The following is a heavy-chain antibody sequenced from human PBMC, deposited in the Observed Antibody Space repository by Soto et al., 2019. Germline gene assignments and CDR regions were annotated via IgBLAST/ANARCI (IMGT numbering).Heavy chain of an antibody. V-gene: IGHV1-69*06. D-gene: IGHD3-3*01. CDR2: IIPIFGTA. Sequence: QVQLVQSGAEVKKPGSSVKVSCKASGGTFSSYAISWVRQAPGPGLEWMGGIIPIFGTANYAQKFQGRVTITAYKSTSTAYMELSSLRSEDTAVYYCARNGFLERYVENYYYYGMDVWGQGTTVTVSS. J-gene: IGHJ6*01. CDR1: GGTFSSYA. CDR3: ARNGFLERYVENYYYYGMDV.